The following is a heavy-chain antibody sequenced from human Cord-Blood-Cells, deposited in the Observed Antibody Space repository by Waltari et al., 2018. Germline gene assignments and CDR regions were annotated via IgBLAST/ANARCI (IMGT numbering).Heavy chain of an antibody. Sequence: EVQLLESGGGLVQPGGSLRLSCAASGFTLSSYAMSWVRQAPGKGLALGSAISGSGGSTNHADSGKGRFTISRDNSKNTLFLQMNSLGAEDTAVYYCAKEGGSGSYQTLDYWGQGTLVTVSP. CDR1: GFTLSSYA. CDR2: ISGSGGST. V-gene: IGHV3-23*01. D-gene: IGHD3-10*01. J-gene: IGHJ4*02. CDR3: AKEGGSGSYQTLDY.